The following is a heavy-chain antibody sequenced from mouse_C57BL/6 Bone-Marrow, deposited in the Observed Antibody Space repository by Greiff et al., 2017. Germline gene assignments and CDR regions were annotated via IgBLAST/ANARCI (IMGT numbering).Heavy chain of an antibody. V-gene: IGHV14-4*01. CDR3: TTDYYGSSQGFAY. J-gene: IGHJ3*01. D-gene: IGHD1-1*01. CDR1: GFNIKDDY. CDR2: IDPENGDT. Sequence: VQLKESGAELVRPGASVKLSCTASGFNIKDDYMHWVKQRPEQGLEWIGWIDPENGDTEYASKFQGKATITADTSSNTAYLQLSSLTSEDTAVYYCTTDYYGSSQGFAYWGQGNLVTVSA.